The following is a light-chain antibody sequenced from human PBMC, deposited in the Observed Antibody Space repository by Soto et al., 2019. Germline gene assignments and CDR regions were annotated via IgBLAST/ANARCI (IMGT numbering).Light chain of an antibody. CDR3: QQFRNSPNST. CDR2: GAS. J-gene: IGKJ3*01. CDR1: QSINNRY. V-gene: IGKV3-20*01. Sequence: EIVLTQSPATLSLSPGERATLSCRASQSINNRYLAWYQQKPGQAPRLLIYGASSRATGIPDRFSGSGSGTDFTLTISRLQPKDFAVYSCQQFRNSPNSTFGPGTKVDMK.